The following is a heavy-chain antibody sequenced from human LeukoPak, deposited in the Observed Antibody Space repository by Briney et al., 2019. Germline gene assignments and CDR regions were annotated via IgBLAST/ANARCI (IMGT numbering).Heavy chain of an antibody. Sequence: PGGSLRLSCAASGFTFSSDAMIWVRQAPGKGLEWVSNISGGGGDTYYGDSVKGRFTISRDNSKTTLCLQMNSLRAEDTAVYWCVKTMTGYFSDGFDIWGQGTMVTVSS. CDR3: VKTMTGYFSDGFDI. CDR1: GFTFSSDA. V-gene: IGHV3-23*01. D-gene: IGHD3-9*01. CDR2: ISGGGGDT. J-gene: IGHJ3*02.